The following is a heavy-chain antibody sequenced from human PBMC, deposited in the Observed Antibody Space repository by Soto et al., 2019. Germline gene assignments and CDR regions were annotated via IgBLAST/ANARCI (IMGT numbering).Heavy chain of an antibody. D-gene: IGHD3-3*01. CDR1: GFTFSSYR. J-gene: IGHJ6*02. V-gene: IGHV3-21*01. Sequence: GPLRLSCAASGFTFSSYRMNWVRQAPGKGLEXVSSISSSSSYIYYADSVRGRFTISRDNAKNSLYLQMNSLRAEDTAVYYFARDLPPTYYYFWRGGRERMDGWGQGTTVTVSS. CDR3: ARDLPPTYYYFWRGGRERMDG. CDR2: ISSSSSYI.